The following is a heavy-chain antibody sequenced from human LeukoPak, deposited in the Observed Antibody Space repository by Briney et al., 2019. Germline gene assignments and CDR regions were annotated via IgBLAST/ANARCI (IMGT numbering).Heavy chain of an antibody. D-gene: IGHD2-8*01. Sequence: ASVKVSCKASGYMFTTYAMDWVRQVPGRGLEWMGWISAQHGQTEYAPNSQDRVTMTTDTYTNTACMELRSLRSDDTAVYYCAGSLGYCTSNVCYLKYWGQGTLVTVSS. CDR1: GYMFTTYA. J-gene: IGHJ4*02. CDR3: AGSLGYCTSNVCYLKY. CDR2: ISAQHGQT. V-gene: IGHV1-18*01.